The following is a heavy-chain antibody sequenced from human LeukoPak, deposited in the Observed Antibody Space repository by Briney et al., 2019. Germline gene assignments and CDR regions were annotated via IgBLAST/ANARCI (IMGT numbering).Heavy chain of an antibody. D-gene: IGHD2-2*01. CDR1: GFTFSSCA. V-gene: IGHV3-23*01. CDR2: ISGSGGRP. CDR3: ARHPELGYCSSTSCHESYFDY. Sequence: GRSLRLSCAASGFTFSSCAMSWVRQAPGKGLEWVSAISGSGGRPYYADSVKGRFTISRDNSKNTLYLQMNSLRAEDTAVYYCARHPELGYCSSTSCHESYFDYWGQGTLVTVSS. J-gene: IGHJ4*02.